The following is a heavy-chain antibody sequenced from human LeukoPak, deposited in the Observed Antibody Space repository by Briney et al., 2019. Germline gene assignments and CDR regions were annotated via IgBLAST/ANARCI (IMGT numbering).Heavy chain of an antibody. CDR1: GYTFTSYG. D-gene: IGHD3-9*01. V-gene: IGHV1-18*01. Sequence: ASVKVSCKASGYTFTSYGISWVRQAPGQGLEWMGWISAYNGNTNYAQKLQGRVTMTTDTSTSTAYMELRSLRSDDTAVYYCARANGYYDILTGYYFHWGQGTLVTVSS. CDR2: ISAYNGNT. J-gene: IGHJ4*02. CDR3: ARANGYYDILTGYYFH.